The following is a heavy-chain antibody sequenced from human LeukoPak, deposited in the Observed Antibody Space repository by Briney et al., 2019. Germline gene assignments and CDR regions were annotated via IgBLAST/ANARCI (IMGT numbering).Heavy chain of an antibody. CDR2: ISPSGSTI. V-gene: IGHV3-48*03. CDR1: GFTFSSYE. Sequence: GGSLRLSCAASGFTFSSYEMNWVRQAPGKGLEWVSYISPSGSTIYYADSLKGRFTISRDNAKNSLFLQMNSLRADDTAVYYCARDGDTGSHGTFRAFGIWGQGTMVTVSS. J-gene: IGHJ3*02. D-gene: IGHD1-14*01. CDR3: ARDGDTGSHGTFRAFGI.